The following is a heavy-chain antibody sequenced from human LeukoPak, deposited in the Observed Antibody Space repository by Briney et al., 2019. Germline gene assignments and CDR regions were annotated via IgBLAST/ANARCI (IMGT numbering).Heavy chain of an antibody. CDR1: GGSISSYY. CDR3: ARVLSTSGSNDPSFDY. CDR2: IYTSGST. Sequence: SETLSLTCTVSGGSISSYYWSWIRQPAGKGLEWIGRIYTSGSTNYNPSLKSRVTMSVDTSKNQFSLKLSSVTAADTAVYYCARVLSTSGSNDPSFDYWGQGTLVTVSS. D-gene: IGHD1-26*01. V-gene: IGHV4-4*07. J-gene: IGHJ4*02.